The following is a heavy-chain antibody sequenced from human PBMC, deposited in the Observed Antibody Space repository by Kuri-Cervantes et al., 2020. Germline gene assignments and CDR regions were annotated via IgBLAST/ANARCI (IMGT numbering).Heavy chain of an antibody. Sequence: GGSLRLSCAASGFTFSGSAMHWVRQASGKGLEWVGRIRSEANSYATAYAASVKGRFTISRDNSKNTLYLQMNSLRAEDTAVYYCAKEGVVVAASLPFFDYWGQGTLVTVSS. CDR1: GFTFSGSA. D-gene: IGHD2-15*01. V-gene: IGHV3-73*01. CDR3: AKEGVVVAASLPFFDY. CDR2: IRSEANSYAT. J-gene: IGHJ4*02.